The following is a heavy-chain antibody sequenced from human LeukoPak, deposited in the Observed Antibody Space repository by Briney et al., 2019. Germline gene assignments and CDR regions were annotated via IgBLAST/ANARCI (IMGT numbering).Heavy chain of an antibody. D-gene: IGHD2-2*01. CDR1: GFTFSSYW. CDR3: ARPRGYCSSTSCPPYYFDY. CDR2: IYPGDSDT. J-gene: IGHJ4*02. V-gene: IGHV5-51*01. Sequence: GGSLRLSCAASGFTFSSYWMSWVRQAPGKGVEGVGGIYPGDSDTIYSPSFQGEVNISADNSIRTAYLQWSSLKGSDTAMYYCARPRGYCSSTSCPPYYFDYWGQGTLVTVSS.